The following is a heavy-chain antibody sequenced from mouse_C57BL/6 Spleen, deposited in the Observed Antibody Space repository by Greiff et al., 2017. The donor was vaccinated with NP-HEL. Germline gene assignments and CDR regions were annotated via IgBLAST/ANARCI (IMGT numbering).Heavy chain of an antibody. CDR1: GYTFTSYW. J-gene: IGHJ3*01. D-gene: IGHD2-4*01. Sequence: VQLQQSGAELVRPGSSVKLSCKASGYTFTSYWMHWVKQRPIQGLEWIGNIDPSDSETHYNQKFKDKATLTVDKSSSTAYMQLSSLTSEDSAVYYCARGAYYDYDGFAYWGQGTLVTVSA. CDR3: ARGAYYDYDGFAY. CDR2: IDPSDSET. V-gene: IGHV1-52*01.